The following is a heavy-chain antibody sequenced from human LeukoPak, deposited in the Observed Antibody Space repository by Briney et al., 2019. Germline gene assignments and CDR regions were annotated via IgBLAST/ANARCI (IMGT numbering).Heavy chain of an antibody. Sequence: PGRSLRLSCAASGFTLSSYGMHWVRQAPGKGLEWVAVIWSDGSDEYYGDSVKGRFTISRENSRNTLYLQMNSLRAEDTAMYYCARGVVGLYAGFDYWGQGTPVTVSS. CDR3: ARGVVGLYAGFDY. CDR2: IWSDGSDE. CDR1: GFTLSSYG. J-gene: IGHJ4*02. D-gene: IGHD2-15*01. V-gene: IGHV3-33*01.